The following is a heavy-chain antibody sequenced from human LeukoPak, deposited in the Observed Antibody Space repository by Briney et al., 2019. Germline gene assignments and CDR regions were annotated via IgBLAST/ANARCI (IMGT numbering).Heavy chain of an antibody. D-gene: IGHD3-22*01. Sequence: GGSLRLSCEASGFIFKNYPMHWVRQAPGKGLEWVAVIWHDGSYKYYLDSVKGRFTISRDNAKNTLYLQMNNLRVEDTAVYYCARVGDYENSGSQPFDYWGQGTLVTVSS. CDR2: IWHDGSYK. J-gene: IGHJ4*02. CDR1: GFIFKNYP. V-gene: IGHV3-33*08. CDR3: ARVGDYENSGSQPFDY.